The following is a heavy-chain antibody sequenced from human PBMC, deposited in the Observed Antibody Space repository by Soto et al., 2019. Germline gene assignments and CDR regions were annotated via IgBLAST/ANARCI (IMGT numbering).Heavy chain of an antibody. CDR1: GFAFSTYW. V-gene: IGHV3-7*01. D-gene: IGHD2-15*01. Sequence: GGSLRLSCAASGFAFSTYWMSWVRQAPGKGLEWVANIKLDGSEKNYVDSVKGRFTISRDNAKNSLYLQMNSLRVEDTAVYYCARDPGGYCSPTHRHRAPYWGQGALVTVSS. J-gene: IGHJ4*02. CDR3: ARDPGGYCSPTHRHRAPY. CDR2: IKLDGSEK.